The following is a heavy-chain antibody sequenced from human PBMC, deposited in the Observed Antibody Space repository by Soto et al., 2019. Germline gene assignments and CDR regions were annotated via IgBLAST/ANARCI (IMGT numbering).Heavy chain of an antibody. Sequence: YAVRRVRQAPGKGLEWVAVISYDGSNKYYADSVKGRFTISRDNSKNTVYLQMNSLRTEVTAVYYCVRDTAAVSEYWGHGTPVP. V-gene: IGHV3-30-3*01. D-gene: IGHD6-13*01. CDR2: ISYDGSNK. CDR1: YA. CDR3: VRDTAAVSEY. J-gene: IGHJ4*01.